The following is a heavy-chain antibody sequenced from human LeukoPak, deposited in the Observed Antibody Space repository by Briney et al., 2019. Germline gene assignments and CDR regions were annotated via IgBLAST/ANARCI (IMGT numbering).Heavy chain of an antibody. CDR2: IYSGGST. Sequence: GGSLRLSCAASGFTFSSYSMSWVRQAPGKGLEWVSVIYSGGSTYYADSVKGRFTISRDNSKNTLYLQMNSLRAEDTAVYYCASRGNYYDSSGYPLPFDYWGQGTLVTVSS. CDR3: ASRGNYYDSSGYPLPFDY. V-gene: IGHV3-66*01. CDR1: GFTFSSYS. J-gene: IGHJ4*02. D-gene: IGHD3-22*01.